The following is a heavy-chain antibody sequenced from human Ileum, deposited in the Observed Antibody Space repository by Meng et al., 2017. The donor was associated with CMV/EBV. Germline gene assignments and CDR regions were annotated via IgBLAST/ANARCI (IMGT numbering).Heavy chain of an antibody. CDR3: VRTNYDYWSDYSRFFDY. Sequence: GGSLRLSCAASGFTFSSYEMNWVRQAPGKGREWVSYISATASTIYYADSVKGRFTISRDNARNSLYLQVNSLTAEDTAVYYCVRTNYDYWSDYSRFFDYWGQGTLVTVSS. CDR1: GFTFSSYE. CDR2: ISATASTI. V-gene: IGHV3-48*03. J-gene: IGHJ4*02. D-gene: IGHD3-3*01.